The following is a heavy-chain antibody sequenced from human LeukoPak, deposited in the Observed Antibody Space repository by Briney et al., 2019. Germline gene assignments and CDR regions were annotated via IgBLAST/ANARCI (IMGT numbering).Heavy chain of an antibody. Sequence: GGSLRLSCAASGFTFSSYAMSWVRQAPGKGLEWVSAISGSGGSTYYADSVKGRFTISGDNSKNTLYLQMNSLRAEDSAVYYCAKGWRQVVPSYYFDYWGQGTLVTVSS. CDR1: GFTFSSYA. CDR2: ISGSGGST. D-gene: IGHD2-15*01. CDR3: AKGWRQVVPSYYFDY. V-gene: IGHV3-23*01. J-gene: IGHJ4*02.